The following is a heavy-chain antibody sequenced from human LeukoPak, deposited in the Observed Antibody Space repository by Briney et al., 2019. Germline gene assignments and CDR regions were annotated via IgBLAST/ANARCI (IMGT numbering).Heavy chain of an antibody. CDR1: GGSISSSSYY. CDR3: ARQVGSYYYYYMDV. CDR2: IYYSGST. V-gene: IGHV4-39*01. J-gene: IGHJ6*03. Sequence: SETLSLTCTVSGGSISSSSYYWGWIRQPPEKGLEWIGSIYYSGSTYYNPSLKSRVTISVDTSKNQFSLKLSSVTAADTAVYYCARQVGSYYYYYMDVWGKGTTVTVSS. D-gene: IGHD3-10*01.